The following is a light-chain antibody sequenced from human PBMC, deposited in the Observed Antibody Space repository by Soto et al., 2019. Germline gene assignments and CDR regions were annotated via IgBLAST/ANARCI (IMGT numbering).Light chain of an antibody. CDR3: QQSLSRT. CDR2: KES. Sequence: DIQMTQSPSTLSASVGDRVTITCRASQSISSWLAWYQQKPGKAPKLLIYKESSLESGVPSRFSGSGSGTEFTLTISSLQPDDFATYYCQQSLSRTFGQGTKVEIK. J-gene: IGKJ1*01. CDR1: QSISSW. V-gene: IGKV1-5*03.